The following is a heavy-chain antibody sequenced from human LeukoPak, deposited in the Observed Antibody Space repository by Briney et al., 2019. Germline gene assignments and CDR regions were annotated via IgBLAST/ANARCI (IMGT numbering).Heavy chain of an antibody. V-gene: IGHV1-46*01. Sequence: ASVTVSFKASGNTFTSNYLHWVRQGPGQGLEWMALIKPSDGSILYAQKFQGRITVTRDTSTSTVYMGLSSLRSEDTAVYYCAREGVDDSYGMDVWGQGTTVTVFS. J-gene: IGHJ6*02. CDR1: GNTFTSNY. CDR2: IKPSDGSI. CDR3: AREGVDDSYGMDV. D-gene: IGHD3-3*01.